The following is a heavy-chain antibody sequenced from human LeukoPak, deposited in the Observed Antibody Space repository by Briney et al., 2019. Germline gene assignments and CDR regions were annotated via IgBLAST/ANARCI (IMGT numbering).Heavy chain of an antibody. V-gene: IGHV3-23*01. J-gene: IGHJ6*03. CDR2: ISGSGGST. CDR1: GFTFSSHG. Sequence: GGSLRLSCAASGFTFSSHGMSWVRQAPGKGLEWVSAISGSGGSTYYADSVKGRFTISRDNSKNTLYLQKKSLRAEDTAVYYCAKCILTGYYKGYMDVWGKGTMVTISS. D-gene: IGHD3-9*01. CDR3: AKCILTGYYKGYMDV.